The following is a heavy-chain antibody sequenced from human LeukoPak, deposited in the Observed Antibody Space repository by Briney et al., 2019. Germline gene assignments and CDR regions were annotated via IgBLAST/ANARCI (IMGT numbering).Heavy chain of an antibody. CDR3: ARDRYYYDSSGYYPPGAVTH. V-gene: IGHV4-39*07. CDR2: IYYSGST. J-gene: IGHJ4*02. D-gene: IGHD3-22*01. CDR1: GGSISSRSYY. Sequence: TPSETLSLTCTVSGGSISSRSYYWGWIRQPPGKGLEWIGIIYYSGSTYSNPSLRSRVTILVDTSKNQFSLKLSSVTAADTAVYYCARDRYYYDSSGYYPPGAVTHWGQGTLVTVSS.